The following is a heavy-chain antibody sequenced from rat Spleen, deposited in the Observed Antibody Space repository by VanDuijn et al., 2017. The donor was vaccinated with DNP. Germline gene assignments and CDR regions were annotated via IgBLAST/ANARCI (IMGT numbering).Heavy chain of an antibody. CDR3: ARGLNYGGYIYSWYFDF. CDR2: IDNAGNT. V-gene: IGHV3-3*01. Sequence: EVQLQESGPGLVKPSQSLSLTCSVTGHSITSSYRWNWIRKFPGNRLEWMGYIDNAGNTNYNPSLKSRISITRDTSKNQFFLQLNSVTTEDTAAYYCARGLNYGGYIYSWYFDFWGPGTLVTVSS. CDR1: GHSITSSYR. J-gene: IGHJ1*01. D-gene: IGHD1-11*01.